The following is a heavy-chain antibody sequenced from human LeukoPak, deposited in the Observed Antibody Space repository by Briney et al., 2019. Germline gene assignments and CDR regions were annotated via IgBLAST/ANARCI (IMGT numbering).Heavy chain of an antibody. J-gene: IGHJ4*02. Sequence: SSETLSLTCTVSGGSISSYYWSWIRQPPGKGLEWIGYIYYSGSTNYSPSLKSRVTISVDTSKNQFSLKLSSVTAADTAVYYCARLGGYEDYWGQGTLVTVSS. D-gene: IGHD5-12*01. V-gene: IGHV4-59*08. CDR2: IYYSGST. CDR1: GGSISSYY. CDR3: ARLGGYEDY.